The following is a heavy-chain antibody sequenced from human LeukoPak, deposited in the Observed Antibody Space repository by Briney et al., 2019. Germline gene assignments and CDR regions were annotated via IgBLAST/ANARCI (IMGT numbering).Heavy chain of an antibody. D-gene: IGHD3-3*01. V-gene: IGHV3-21*01. CDR1: GFTFSSYS. J-gene: IGHJ6*03. CDR2: ISSCSSYI. CDR3: ARDTSGPFYYYMDV. Sequence: GGSLRLSCAASGFTFSSYSMNWVRQAPGKGLEWVSSISSCSSYIYYADSVKGRFTISRDNAKNSLYLQMNSLRAEDTAVYYCARDTSGPFYYYMDVWGKGTTVTVSS.